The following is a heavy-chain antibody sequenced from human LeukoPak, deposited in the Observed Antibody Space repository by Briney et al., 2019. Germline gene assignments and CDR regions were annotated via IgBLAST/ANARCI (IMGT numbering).Heavy chain of an antibody. J-gene: IGHJ1*01. Sequence: SVKVSCKASGGTSSSYAISWVRQAPGQGLEWMGGIIPIFGTANYAQKFQGRVTITTDESTSTAYMELSSLRSEDTAVYYCAGTYYYDSSGYKWGQGTLVTVSS. D-gene: IGHD3-22*01. CDR2: IIPIFGTA. V-gene: IGHV1-69*05. CDR3: AGTYYYDSSGYK. CDR1: GGTSSSYA.